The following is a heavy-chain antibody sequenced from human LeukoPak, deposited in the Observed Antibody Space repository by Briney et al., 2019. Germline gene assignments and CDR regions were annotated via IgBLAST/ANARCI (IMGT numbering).Heavy chain of an antibody. CDR2: IYHSGST. CDR3: ARAPHGGHDY. V-gene: IGHV4-30-2*01. Sequence: SQTLSLTCAVSGGSISSGGYSWSWIRQPPGKGLEWIGYIYHSGSTYYNPSLKSRVTISVDRSKNQFSLKLSSVTAADTAVYYCARAPHGGHDYWGQGTLVTVSS. CDR1: GGSISSGGYS. J-gene: IGHJ4*02. D-gene: IGHD2-15*01.